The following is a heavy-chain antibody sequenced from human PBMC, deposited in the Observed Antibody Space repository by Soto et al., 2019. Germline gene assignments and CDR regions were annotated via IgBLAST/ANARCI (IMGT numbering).Heavy chain of an antibody. CDR1: GFTFSSYA. J-gene: IGHJ6*03. Sequence: PGGSLRLSCAASGFTFSSYAMSWVRQAPGKGLEWVSAISGSGGSTYYADSVKGRFTISRDNSKNTLYLQMNSLRAEDTAVYYCAKSLYDFWSGQLYYYYYMDVWGKGTTVTVS. D-gene: IGHD3-3*01. V-gene: IGHV3-23*01. CDR3: AKSLYDFWSGQLYYYYYMDV. CDR2: ISGSGGST.